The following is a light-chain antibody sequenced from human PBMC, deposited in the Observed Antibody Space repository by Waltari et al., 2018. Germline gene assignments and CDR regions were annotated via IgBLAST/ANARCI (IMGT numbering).Light chain of an antibody. V-gene: IGKV2-28*01. CDR3: MQALQTPLT. Sequence: DIVMTQSPLSLPVTPGEPASISCRSSQSLLHRNGYNYLDWYLQKSGQSTQLLMYLGSSRASGVPDRFSGSGSGTDCTLKISRVEAEDVGVYYCMQALQTPLTFGGGTKVEIK. CDR2: LGS. CDR1: QSLLHRNGYNY. J-gene: IGKJ4*01.